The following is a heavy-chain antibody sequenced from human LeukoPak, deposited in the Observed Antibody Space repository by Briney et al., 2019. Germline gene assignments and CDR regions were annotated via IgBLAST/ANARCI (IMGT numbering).Heavy chain of an antibody. CDR2: INAGNGNT. J-gene: IGHJ4*02. CDR3: ARVHFWSGYLDY. V-gene: IGHV1-3*01. CDR1: GYTFTSYA. Sequence: ASVKVSCKASGYTFTSYAMHWVRQAPGQRLEWMGWINAGNGNTKYSQKFQGRVTITRDTSASTAYMELSSLRSEDTAVYYCARVHFWSGYLDYWGQGTLVTVSS. D-gene: IGHD3-3*02.